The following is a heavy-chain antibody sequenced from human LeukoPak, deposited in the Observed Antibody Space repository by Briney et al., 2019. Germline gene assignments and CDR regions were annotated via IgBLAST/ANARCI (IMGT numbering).Heavy chain of an antibody. J-gene: IGHJ4*02. CDR2: ISGSGGST. CDR3: AKGSYYDSSGSFYFDY. V-gene: IGHV3-23*01. CDR1: RFTFSSYA. D-gene: IGHD3-22*01. Sequence: GGSLRLSCAASRFTFSSYAMSWVRQAPGKGLEWVSVISGSGGSTYYADSVKGRFTISRDNSKNTLYVQVNSLGTEDTAAYYCAKGSYYDSSGSFYFDYWGQGTLVTVSS.